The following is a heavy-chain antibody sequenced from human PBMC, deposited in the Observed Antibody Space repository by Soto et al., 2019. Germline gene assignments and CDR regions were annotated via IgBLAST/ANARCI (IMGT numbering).Heavy chain of an antibody. J-gene: IGHJ1*01. D-gene: IGHD6-19*01. V-gene: IGHV5-51*01. CDR2: IYPGDSEI. CDR1: GYSFSSYW. Sequence: RGESLKISCNASGYSFSSYWIGWVRQMPGKGLEWMGIIYPGDSEIRFSPSFQGQVTLSADKSTSTAYLQWNSLKASDTAIYYCVRSDNGGWYIFYSWAQRIPFTVSS. CDR3: VRSDNGGWYIFYS.